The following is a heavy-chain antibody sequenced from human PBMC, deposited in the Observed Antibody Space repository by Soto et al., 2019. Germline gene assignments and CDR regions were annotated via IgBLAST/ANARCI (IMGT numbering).Heavy chain of an antibody. CDR1: GFTFISYT. D-gene: IGHD2-15*01. V-gene: IGHV3-21*01. CDR2: ISSSSTYI. CDR3: AREGGYCSRGSCSYMAV. Sequence: GGSLRLSCAASGFTFISYTMSWVRQAPGKGLEWVSSISSSSTYIYYADSVKGRFTISRDNAKNSLSLQMNSLRAEDTAVYYCAREGGYCSRGSCSYMAVWGKGTTVTVSS. J-gene: IGHJ6*03.